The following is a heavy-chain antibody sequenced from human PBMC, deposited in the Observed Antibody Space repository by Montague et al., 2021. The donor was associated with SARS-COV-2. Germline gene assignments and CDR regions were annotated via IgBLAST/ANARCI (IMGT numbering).Heavy chain of an antibody. CDR2: SGST. CDR3: ARRMGFVVVTEHDAFDI. V-gene: IGHV4-39*01. D-gene: IGHD2-21*02. Sequence: SGSTYYNPSLKSRVTISADTSKNQFSLRLRSVTAAHTAVYYCARRMGFVVVTEHDAFDIWGQGKMGTVSA. J-gene: IGHJ3*02.